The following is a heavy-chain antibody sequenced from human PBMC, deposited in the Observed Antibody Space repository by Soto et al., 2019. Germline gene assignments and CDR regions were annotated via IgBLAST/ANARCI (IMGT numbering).Heavy chain of an antibody. CDR1: GDSVASISAC. CDR3: ARVHCSAGTCLDGLDF. D-gene: IGHD2-15*01. Sequence: SQTLSVTCVISGDSVASISACWVWIRKSPSSGLQWLGRMYYRSKWLHDYAASVDSRMAINPDTSRNQCSLQLKYVTPEDTAVYYCARVHCSAGTCLDGLDFWRQGTTVTVSS. J-gene: IGHJ6*02. V-gene: IGHV6-1*01. CDR2: MYYRSKWLH.